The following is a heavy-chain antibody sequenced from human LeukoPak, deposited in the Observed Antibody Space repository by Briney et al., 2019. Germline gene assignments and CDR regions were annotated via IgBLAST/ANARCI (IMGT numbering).Heavy chain of an antibody. V-gene: IGHV4-59*01. CDR1: GASINKYY. CDR3: ARSNCGYYGDY. D-gene: IGHD3-22*01. J-gene: IGHJ4*02. Sequence: SETLSLTCTVSGASINKYYWNWVRQPPGKGLEWIGYIYYSGSTNYNPSLKSRVTISVDTSKNQFSLKLSSVTAADTAVYYCARSNCGYYGDYWGQGTLVTVSS. CDR2: IYYSGST.